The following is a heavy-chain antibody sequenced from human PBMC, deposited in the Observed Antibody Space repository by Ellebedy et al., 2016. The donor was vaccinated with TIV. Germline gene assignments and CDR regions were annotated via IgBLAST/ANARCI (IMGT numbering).Heavy chain of an antibody. CDR3: AKDLGRNHWPIFDS. D-gene: IGHD1-14*01. J-gene: IGHJ4*02. V-gene: IGHV3-7*03. CDR2: IQQYGSEK. CDR1: GFTFTSYW. Sequence: GESLKISXAPSGFTFTSYWMSWVRQAPGKGLEWVANIQQYGSEKYYVDSVKGRFTISRDNSKNTLFLQMNSLRADDTAVYYCAKDLGRNHWPIFDSWGQGTLVTVSS.